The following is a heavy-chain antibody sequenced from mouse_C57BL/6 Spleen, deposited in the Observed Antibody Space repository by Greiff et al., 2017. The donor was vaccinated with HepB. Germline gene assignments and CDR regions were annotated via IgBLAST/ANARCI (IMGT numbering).Heavy chain of an antibody. CDR3: ARREGYDGYYWFAY. CDR2: IYWDDDK. V-gene: IGHV8-12*01. J-gene: IGHJ3*01. CDR1: GFSLSTSGMG. D-gene: IGHD2-3*01. Sequence: QVQLKESGPGILQSSQTLSLTCSFSGFSLSTSGMGVSWIRQPSGKGLEWLAHIYWDDDKRYNPSLKSRLTISKDTSRNQVFLKITSVDTADTATYYCARREGYDGYYWFAYWGQGTLVTVSA.